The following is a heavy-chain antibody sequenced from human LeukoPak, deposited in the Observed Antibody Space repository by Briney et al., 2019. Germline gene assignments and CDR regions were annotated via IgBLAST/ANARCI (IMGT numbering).Heavy chain of an antibody. CDR1: GFTFSSYA. CDR2: IKSKTDGGTT. J-gene: IGHJ4*02. Sequence: PGGSLRLSCAASGFTFSSYAMSWVRQAPGKGLEWVGRIKSKTDGGTTDYAAPVKGRFTISRDDSKNTLYLQMNSLKTEDTAVYYCTTDPLGTMIVVASDYWGQGTLVTVSS. V-gene: IGHV3-15*01. D-gene: IGHD3-22*01. CDR3: TTDPLGTMIVVASDY.